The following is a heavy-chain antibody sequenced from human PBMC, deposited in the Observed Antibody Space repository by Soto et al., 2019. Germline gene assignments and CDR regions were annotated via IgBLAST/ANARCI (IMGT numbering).Heavy chain of an antibody. Sequence: ASVKVSCKASGYTFTGYDINWVRQATGQGLEWMGWMNPNSGNTGYAQKFQGRVTMTRNTSISTAYMELSSLRSEDTAVYYCARTFTIFGVGYYMDVWGKGTTVTVSS. CDR3: ARTFTIFGVGYYMDV. CDR1: GYTFTGYD. V-gene: IGHV1-8*01. CDR2: MNPNSGNT. D-gene: IGHD3-3*01. J-gene: IGHJ6*03.